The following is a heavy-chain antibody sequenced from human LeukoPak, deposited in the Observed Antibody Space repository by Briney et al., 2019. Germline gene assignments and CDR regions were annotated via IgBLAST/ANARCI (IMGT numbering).Heavy chain of an antibody. CDR1: GFTFSNAW. D-gene: IGHD5-18*01. CDR2: IKSKTDGGTT. J-gene: IGHJ6*03. CDR3: TTRIQLWQDYYYYYMDV. Sequence: GGSLRLSCAASGFTFSNAWMSWVCQAPGRGLEWVGRIKSKTDGGTTDCAAPVKGRFTISRDDSKNTLYLQMNSLKTEDTAVYYCTTRIQLWQDYYYYYMDVWGKGTTVTVSS. V-gene: IGHV3-15*01.